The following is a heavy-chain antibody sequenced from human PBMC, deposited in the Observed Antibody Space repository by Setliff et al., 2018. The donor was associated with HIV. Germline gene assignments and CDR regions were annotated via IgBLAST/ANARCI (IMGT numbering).Heavy chain of an antibody. CDR1: GYTFTSYG. V-gene: IGHV1-18*01. Sequence: ASVKVSCKPSGYTFTSYGISWVRQAPGQGLEWMGWISAYNGNTNSAQKLQGRVTMTTDTSTSTAYMELRSLRSDDTAVYYCARDSRTRKYYYDSSGYFPWHDWGLGTLVTVSS. J-gene: IGHJ4*02. CDR3: ARDSRTRKYYYDSSGYFPWHD. D-gene: IGHD3-22*01. CDR2: ISAYNGNT.